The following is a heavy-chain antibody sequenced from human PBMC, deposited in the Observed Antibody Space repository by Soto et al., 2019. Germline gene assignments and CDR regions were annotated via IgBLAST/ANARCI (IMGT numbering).Heavy chain of an antibody. CDR1: GGSLSNYG. J-gene: IGHJ6*02. CDR2: INPSGGST. D-gene: IGHD2-15*01. Sequence: EASVKVSCKASGGSLSNYGISWVRQAPGQGLEWMGGINPSGGSTSYAQKFQGRVTMTRDTSTSTVYMELSSLRSEDTAVYYCASETIVVVVAANLPAGSGMDVWGQGTTVTVSS. CDR3: ASETIVVVVAANLPAGSGMDV. V-gene: IGHV1-46*01.